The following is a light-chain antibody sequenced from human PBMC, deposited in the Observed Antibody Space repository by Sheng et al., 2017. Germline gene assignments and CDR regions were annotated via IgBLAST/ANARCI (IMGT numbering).Light chain of an antibody. V-gene: IGKV3-11*01. J-gene: IGKJ2*01. CDR1: ESVSSN. CDR2: GAS. CDR3: QQRSNWPRT. Sequence: ETVMTQSPGILSVSPGERATLSCRASESVSSNLAWYQQKPGQAPRLLIYGASTRATGIPARFSGSGSGTDFTLTISSLEPEDFAVYYCQQRSNWPRTFGQGTKLEIK.